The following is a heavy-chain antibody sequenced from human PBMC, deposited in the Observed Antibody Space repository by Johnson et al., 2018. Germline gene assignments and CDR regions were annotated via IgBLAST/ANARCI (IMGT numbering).Heavy chain of an antibody. V-gene: IGHV3-23*04. Sequence: VQLVESGGGLVKPGGSLRLSCAASGFTFSSYSMSWVRQAPGKGLEWVSAISGSGGSTYYADSVKGRFTISRDKSKNTLYLQMNSLNAEDTAVYYCASSPGPYYYYGMDVWGQGTTVTVSS. CDR2: ISGSGGST. D-gene: IGHD6-6*01. CDR3: ASSPGPYYYYGMDV. J-gene: IGHJ6*02. CDR1: GFTFSSYS.